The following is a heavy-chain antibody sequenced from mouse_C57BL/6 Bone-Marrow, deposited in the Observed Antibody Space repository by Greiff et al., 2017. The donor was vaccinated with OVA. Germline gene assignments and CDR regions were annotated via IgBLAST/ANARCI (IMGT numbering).Heavy chain of an antibody. V-gene: IGHV8-12*01. CDR3: ARKGGYGNRGYYAMDY. Sequence: QVTLKECGPGILQSSQTLSLTCSFSGFSLNTSNMGVSWIRQPSGKGLEWLAHIYWDDDKRYNPSLKSRLTISKHTSGNQVFLKITSVGTAATAPYYCARKGGYGNRGYYAMDYWGQRTSVTGSS. J-gene: IGHJ4*01. CDR2: IYWDDDK. D-gene: IGHD1-1*01. CDR1: GFSLNTSNMG.